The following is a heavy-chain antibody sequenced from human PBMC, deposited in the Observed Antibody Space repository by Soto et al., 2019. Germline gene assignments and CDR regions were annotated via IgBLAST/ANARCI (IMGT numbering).Heavy chain of an antibody. CDR1: GYSFTNYW. CDR3: ARHEAASLYYYAMDV. CDR2: IYPGDSET. V-gene: IGHV5-51*01. D-gene: IGHD6-13*01. J-gene: IGHJ6*02. Sequence: GESLKISCKGSGYSFTNYWIGWVRQMPGKGLEWMGIIYPGDSETKYSPSFQGQVTISADNSISTAYLQWSSLKASDTAMYYCARHEAASLYYYAMDVWGQGTTVTVSS.